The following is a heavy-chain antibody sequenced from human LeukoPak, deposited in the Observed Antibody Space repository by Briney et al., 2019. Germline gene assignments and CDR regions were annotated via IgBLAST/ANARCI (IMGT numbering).Heavy chain of an antibody. J-gene: IGHJ4*02. CDR3: ARNYDSSGLCVD. Sequence: ASVKVSCKASGGTFSSYAISWVRQAPGQGLEWMGRIIPILGIANYAQKFQGRVTITADKSTSTAYMELSSLRSEDTAVYYCARNYDSSGLCVDWGQGTLVTVSS. D-gene: IGHD3-22*01. V-gene: IGHV1-69*04. CDR2: IIPILGIA. CDR1: GGTFSSYA.